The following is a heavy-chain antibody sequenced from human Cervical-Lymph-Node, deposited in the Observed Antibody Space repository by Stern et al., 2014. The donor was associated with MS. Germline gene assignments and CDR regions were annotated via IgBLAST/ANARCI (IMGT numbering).Heavy chain of an antibody. CDR1: GFTLSTYA. D-gene: IGHD3-10*01. V-gene: IGHV3-30-3*01. Sequence: VQLGESGGGVVQPGRSLRLSCVASGFTLSTYAMHWVRQAPGKGLVWLSFVSYDGTQRNSTDSVKSRFTISRDNSKNTLYLHMNSLRDEASAVYFCARGGRGVGFEYWGQGALVTVSS. CDR3: ARGGRGVGFEY. CDR2: VSYDGTQR. J-gene: IGHJ4*02.